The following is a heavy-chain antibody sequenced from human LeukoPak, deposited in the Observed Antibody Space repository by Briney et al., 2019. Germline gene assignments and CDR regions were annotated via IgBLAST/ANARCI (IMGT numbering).Heavy chain of an antibody. CDR1: GFTFSNAW. D-gene: IGHD3-16*02. CDR3: TTHWGYVWGNYRTPDHDY. J-gene: IGHJ4*02. Sequence: GGSLRLSCAASGFTFSNAWMSWVRQAPGKGLEWVGRIKSKTDGGTTDYAAPVKGRFTISRDDSKNTLYLQMNSLKTEDTAVYYCTTHWGYVWGNYRTPDHDYWGQGTLVTVSS. V-gene: IGHV3-15*01. CDR2: IKSKTDGGTT.